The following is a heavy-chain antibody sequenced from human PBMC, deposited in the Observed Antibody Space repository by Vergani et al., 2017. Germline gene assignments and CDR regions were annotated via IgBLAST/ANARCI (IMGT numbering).Heavy chain of an antibody. D-gene: IGHD3-10*01. J-gene: IGHJ4*02. Sequence: QLHLQESGPVLVKPSETLSLTCTVSGGSITSSSYYWGWIRQPPGKGLEWIGNIYHSGGAYYNPSLKGRVTISVDTSKNQFSLKLSSVTAADTAVYYCARMGVRGVIPFDYWGQGTLVTVSS. CDR1: GGSITSSSYY. CDR2: IYHSGGA. CDR3: ARMGVRGVIPFDY. V-gene: IGHV4-39*01.